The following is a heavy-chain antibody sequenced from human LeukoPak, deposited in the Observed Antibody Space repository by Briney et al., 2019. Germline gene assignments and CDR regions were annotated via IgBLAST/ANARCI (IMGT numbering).Heavy chain of an antibody. Sequence: GASVKVSCKASGYTSISYGFSWVRQAPGQGLEWMGWISRYSGNTVYAQEVQGRVTLTTDTSTSTAYMELRNLRSDDTAIYYCATHAGSTWSQSPPCYWGQGTLVTVSS. CDR2: ISRYSGNT. CDR3: ATHAGSTWSQSPPCY. J-gene: IGHJ4*02. CDR1: GYTSISYG. D-gene: IGHD6-13*01. V-gene: IGHV1-18*01.